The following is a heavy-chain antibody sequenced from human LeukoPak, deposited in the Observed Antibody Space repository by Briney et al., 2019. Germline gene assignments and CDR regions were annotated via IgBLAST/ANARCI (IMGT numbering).Heavy chain of an antibody. V-gene: IGHV3-74*01. CDR1: GFTFSGYW. Sequence: GGSLRLSSAASGFTFSGYWMHWVRQAPGKGLEGVSRINEDASIITYADSVKGRFIISRDNTKNSLSLQMNSLRAEDTAVYYCVRDLILVWTPGDDFDFWGQGTLVTVSS. J-gene: IGHJ4*02. CDR2: INEDASII. CDR3: VRDLILVWTPGDDFDF. D-gene: IGHD3-16*01.